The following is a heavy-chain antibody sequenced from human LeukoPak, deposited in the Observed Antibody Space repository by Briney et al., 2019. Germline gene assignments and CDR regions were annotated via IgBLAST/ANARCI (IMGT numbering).Heavy chain of an antibody. CDR1: GYTFTGYY. J-gene: IGHJ4*02. V-gene: IGHV1-2*06. D-gene: IGHD2-2*01. CDR2: TNPNSGGT. Sequence: ASVKVSCKASGYTFTGYYMHWVRQAPGQGLEWMGRTNPNSGGTNYAQKFQGRVTMTRDTSISTAYMELSRLRSDDTAVYYCAIVYCSSTSCSFDYWGQGTLVTVSS. CDR3: AIVYCSSTSCSFDY.